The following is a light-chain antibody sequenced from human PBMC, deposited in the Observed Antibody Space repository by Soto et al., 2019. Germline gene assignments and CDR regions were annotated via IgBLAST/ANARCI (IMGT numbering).Light chain of an antibody. CDR2: GAF. Sequence: EIVLTHSPATLSLSPGERATLSCRASQSISSSYLAWYQQKPGQAPSLLIYGAFTRATGIPARFSGSGSGTEFTLTISSLQPEDVAVYYCQQYNNWPPTYTFGKGTK. CDR3: QQYNNWPPTYT. V-gene: IGKV3-15*01. J-gene: IGKJ2*01. CDR1: QSISSSY.